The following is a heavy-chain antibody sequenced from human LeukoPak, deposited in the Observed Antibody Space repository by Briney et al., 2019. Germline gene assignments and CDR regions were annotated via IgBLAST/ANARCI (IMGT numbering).Heavy chain of an antibody. J-gene: IGHJ4*02. V-gene: IGHV3-13*01. CDR2: IGTAGDT. D-gene: IGHD4-17*01. CDR1: GFTFSSYD. CDR3: ARGPGRDYGDYSSGFDY. Sequence: GGSLRLSCAASGFTFSSYDMHWVRQATGKGLEWVSAIGTAGDTYYPGSVKGRFTISRENAKNSSYLQMNSLRAGDTAVYYCARGPGRDYGDYSSGFDYWGQGTLVTVSS.